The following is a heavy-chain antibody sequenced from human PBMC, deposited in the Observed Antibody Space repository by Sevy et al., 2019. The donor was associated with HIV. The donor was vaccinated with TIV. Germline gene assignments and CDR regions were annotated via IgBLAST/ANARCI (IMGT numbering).Heavy chain of an antibody. CDR1: GFTFSSYE. V-gene: IGHV3-23*01. CDR2: LSFGCGKI. Sequence: GGSLRLSCAASGFTFSSYEMSWVRQAPGKGLEWVSTLSFGCGKINYADSVKGRFTISRDNSKSSVYLQMNNMRVEDTAVYYCAREGCTKPHDYWGQGTLVTVSS. CDR3: AREGCTKPHDY. J-gene: IGHJ4*02. D-gene: IGHD2-8*01.